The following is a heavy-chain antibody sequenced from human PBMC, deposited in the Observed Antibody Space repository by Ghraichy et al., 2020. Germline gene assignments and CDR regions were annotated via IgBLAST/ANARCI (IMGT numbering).Heavy chain of an antibody. D-gene: IGHD5-18*01. J-gene: IGHJ4*02. CDR3: AIAHPGGYSYGSYYFDY. CDR2: ISGSGGSA. Sequence: GGSLRLSCAASGFTFSSYAMSWVRQAPGKGLEWVSAISGSGGSAYYADSVKGRFTISRDNSKNTLYLQMNSLRAEDTAVYYCAIAHPGGYSYGSYYFDYWGQVTLVTVSS. V-gene: IGHV3-23*01. CDR1: GFTFSSYA.